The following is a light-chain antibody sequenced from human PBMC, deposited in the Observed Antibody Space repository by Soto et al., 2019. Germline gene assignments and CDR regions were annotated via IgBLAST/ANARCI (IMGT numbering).Light chain of an antibody. J-gene: IGKJ1*01. CDR2: DAS. CDR3: QQRSNWPRT. CDR1: QSVSSY. V-gene: IGKV3-11*01. Sequence: EIVLTQSPATLSLSPGERATLSCRASQSVSSYLAWYQQKPGQAPRLLIYDASHRATGIPARFSGSGAGKDVTLTISSLEPEDFAVYYCQQRSNWPRTFGQGTKVDIK.